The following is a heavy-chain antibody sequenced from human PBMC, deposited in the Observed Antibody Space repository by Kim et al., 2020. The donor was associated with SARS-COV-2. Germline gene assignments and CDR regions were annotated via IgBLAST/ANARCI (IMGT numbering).Heavy chain of an antibody. CDR3: ARAPPPPYSSSSWYYYYYYGMDV. D-gene: IGHD6-6*01. CDR2: IYYSGST. CDR1: GGSISSSSYY. Sequence: SETLSLTCTVSGGSISSSSYYWGWIRQPPGKGLEWIGSIYYSGSTYYNPSLKSRVTISVDTSKNQFSLKLSSVTAADTAVYYCARAPPPPYSSSSWYYYYYYGMDVWGQGTTVTVSS. J-gene: IGHJ6*02. V-gene: IGHV4-39*07.